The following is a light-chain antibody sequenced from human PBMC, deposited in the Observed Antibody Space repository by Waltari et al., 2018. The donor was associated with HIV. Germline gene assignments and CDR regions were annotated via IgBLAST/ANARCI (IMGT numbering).Light chain of an antibody. CDR3: FSYAGSRDYV. V-gene: IGLV2-8*01. Sequence: QSAPTQPPSASGSPGQSVTISCTGTSSDIGGYKYVSWYQQHPGKAPKLIIYEVNKRPSGVPDRFSGSKSGITASLTVSGLQAEDEADYYYFSYAGSRDYVFGTGTKVTVL. CDR1: SSDIGGYKY. J-gene: IGLJ1*01. CDR2: EVN.